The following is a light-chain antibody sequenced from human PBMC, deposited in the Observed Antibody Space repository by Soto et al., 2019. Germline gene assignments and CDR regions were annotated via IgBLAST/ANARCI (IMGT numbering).Light chain of an antibody. Sequence: DIQMTQSPSSLSASLGDRVTITCRASQSISNFLNWVQHKPGNAPKVLISAASTLQSGVPPRFSGSESGTDFTLHISSLQPEDAASYYCQQYYNSVLTFGGGTKVEIK. CDR3: QQYYNSVLT. V-gene: IGKV1-39*01. J-gene: IGKJ4*01. CDR1: QSISNF. CDR2: AAS.